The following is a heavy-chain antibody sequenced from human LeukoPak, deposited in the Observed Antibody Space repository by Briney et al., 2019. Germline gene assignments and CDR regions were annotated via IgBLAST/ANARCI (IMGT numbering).Heavy chain of an antibody. CDR2: INPSGGST. CDR3: AREGCSGGSCYYSWFDP. CDR1: GYTFTSYY. V-gene: IGHV1-46*01. D-gene: IGHD2-15*01. J-gene: IGHJ5*02. Sequence: ASVKVSCKASGYTFTSYYMHWVRQAPGQGLEWMGIINPSGGSTSYAQKFQGGVTMTRDTSTSTVYMELSSLRSEDTAVYYCAREGCSGGSCYYSWFDPWGQGTLVTVSS.